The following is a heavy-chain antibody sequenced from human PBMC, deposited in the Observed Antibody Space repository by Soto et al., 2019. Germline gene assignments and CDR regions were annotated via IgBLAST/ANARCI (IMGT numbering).Heavy chain of an antibody. CDR3: SIVSGEIVATSAPGNGFSSSWYWDRYYYYYGMDV. V-gene: IGHV3-21*01. CDR1: GFTFSSYS. Sequence: GSLRLSCAASGFTFSSYSMNWVRQAPGKGLEWVSSISSSSSYIYYADSVKGRLTISRDNAKNSLYLQMNSLRAEDTAVYYWSIVSGEIVATSAPGNGFSSSWYWDRYYYYYGMDVWGQGTTVTVS. D-gene: IGHD6-13*01. CDR2: ISSSSSYI. J-gene: IGHJ6*02.